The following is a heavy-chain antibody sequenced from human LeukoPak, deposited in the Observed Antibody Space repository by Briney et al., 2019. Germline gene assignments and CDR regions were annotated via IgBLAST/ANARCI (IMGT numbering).Heavy chain of an antibody. CDR3: ARGNYGTPSWWFDP. Sequence: ASVKVSCKASGYTFTSYGISWVRQAPGQGLEWMGWISAYNGNTNYAQRLQGRVTMTTDTSTSTAYMELRSLRFDDTAVYYCARGNYGTPSWWFDPWGQGTLVTVSS. CDR1: GYTFTSYG. J-gene: IGHJ5*02. V-gene: IGHV1-18*01. CDR2: ISAYNGNT. D-gene: IGHD3-10*01.